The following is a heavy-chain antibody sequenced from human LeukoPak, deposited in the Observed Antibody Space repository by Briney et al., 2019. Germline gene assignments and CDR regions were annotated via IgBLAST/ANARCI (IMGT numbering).Heavy chain of an antibody. Sequence: ASVKVSCKASGYTFTKYDISWVRQAPGQGLEWMGWISTYNGKTNYAQKLQGRVTMTTDTSTSTAYMELRSLRSDDTAVYYCARVWIAAPVESSHDYWGQGTLVTVSS. D-gene: IGHD6-6*01. CDR2: ISTYNGKT. CDR1: GYTFTKYD. CDR3: ARVWIAAPVESSHDY. J-gene: IGHJ4*02. V-gene: IGHV1-18*01.